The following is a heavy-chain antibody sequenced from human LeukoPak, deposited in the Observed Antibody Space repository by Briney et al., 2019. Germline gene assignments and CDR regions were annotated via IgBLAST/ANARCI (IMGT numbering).Heavy chain of an antibody. CDR2: INHSGST. Sequence: SETLSLTCAVCGGSFSGYYWSWIRQPPGKGLEWIGEINHSGSTNYNPSLKSRVTISVDTSKNQFSLKLSSVTAADTAVYYCASQTNGIAVASPAFGYWGQGTLVTVSS. V-gene: IGHV4-34*01. CDR1: GGSFSGYY. D-gene: IGHD6-19*01. CDR3: ASQTNGIAVASPAFGY. J-gene: IGHJ4*02.